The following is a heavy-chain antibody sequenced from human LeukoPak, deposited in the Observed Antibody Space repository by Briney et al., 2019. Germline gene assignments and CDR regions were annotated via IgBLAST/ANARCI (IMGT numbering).Heavy chain of an antibody. D-gene: IGHD2-21*01. CDR2: VHYSGST. CDR3: ARDVVRDYFDY. Sequence: SETLSLTCTVSGGSISSGDYYWSWIRQPPGKGLEWIGYVHYSGSTYYNPSLKSRVTISLDTSKNQFSLKLSSVSAADTAVYYCARDVVRDYFDYWGQGAPVTVSS. V-gene: IGHV4-30-4*01. J-gene: IGHJ4*02. CDR1: GGSISSGDYY.